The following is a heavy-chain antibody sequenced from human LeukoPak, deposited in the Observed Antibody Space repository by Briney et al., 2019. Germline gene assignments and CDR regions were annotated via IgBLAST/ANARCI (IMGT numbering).Heavy chain of an antibody. V-gene: IGHV4-39*07. D-gene: IGHD3-16*01. CDR2: IYYSGST. CDR3: ARVAWGGSQYYFDY. CDR1: GDSISSSSYY. Sequence: SETLSLTCTVSGDSISSSSYYWGWIRQPPGKGLEWIGSIYYSGSTYYNPSLKSRVTISVDTSKNQFSLKLSSVTAADTAVYYCARVAWGGSQYYFDYWGQGTLVTVSS. J-gene: IGHJ4*02.